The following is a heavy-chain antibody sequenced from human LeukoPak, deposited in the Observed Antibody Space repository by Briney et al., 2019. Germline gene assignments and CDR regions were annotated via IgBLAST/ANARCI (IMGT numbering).Heavy chain of an antibody. CDR2: IKQDGGEK. D-gene: IGHD4-11*01. V-gene: IGHV3-7*01. CDR3: AREDHSNYNY. CDR1: GFSFSSYW. Sequence: PGGSLRLSCAASGFSFSSYWMSWVRQAPGKGLEWVANIKQDGGEKFYVDSVKGRFTIPRDNAKNSLYLQMNSLRAEDTAVYYCAREDHSNYNYWGQGTLVPVSS. J-gene: IGHJ4*02.